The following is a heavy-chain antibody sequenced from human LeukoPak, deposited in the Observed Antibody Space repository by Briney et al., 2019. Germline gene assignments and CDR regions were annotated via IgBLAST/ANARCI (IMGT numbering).Heavy chain of an antibody. J-gene: IGHJ4*02. CDR1: GFTFSGSA. D-gene: IGHD6-19*01. CDR2: IRSKANSYAT. CDR3: ISSGWYGALAY. Sequence: GGSLRLSCAASGFTFSGSAMHWVRQASGEGLGWVGRIRSKANSYATAYAASVKGRFTISKDDSKNTAYLQMNSLKTEDTAVYYCISSGWYGALAYWGQGTLVTVSS. V-gene: IGHV3-73*01.